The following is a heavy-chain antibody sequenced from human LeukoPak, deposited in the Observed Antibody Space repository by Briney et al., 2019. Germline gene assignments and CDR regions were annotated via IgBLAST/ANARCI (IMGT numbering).Heavy chain of an antibody. CDR1: GFTFSSYW. CDR2: IKLDGSEK. Sequence: GGSLRLSCAASGFTFSSYWMSWVRQAPGKGLEWVANIKLDGSEKYYVDSVKGRFTISRDNAKKSLYLQMNSLRDEDTAVYYCARDFFAFGGVIALLDYWGQGRLVTVSS. J-gene: IGHJ4*02. CDR3: ARDFFAFGGVIALLDY. V-gene: IGHV3-7*01. D-gene: IGHD3-16*02.